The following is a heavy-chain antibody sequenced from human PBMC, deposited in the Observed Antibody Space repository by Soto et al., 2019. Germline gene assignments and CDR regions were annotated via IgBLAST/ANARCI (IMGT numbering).Heavy chain of an antibody. D-gene: IGHD6-13*01. V-gene: IGHV3-7*02. Sequence: EVQLVESGGGLVQPGGSLRLSCEASGFTFSSRWMTWVRQGPGKGLEGVANIKQDENGKDYVDSVKGRFTLSRDNAKNYLYLQLNSLRAEETAVYYCATHDGPAAAGLVLDFWGQGTLVTVSS. J-gene: IGHJ4*02. CDR3: ATHDGPAAAGLVLDF. CDR2: IKQDENGK. CDR1: GFTFSSRW.